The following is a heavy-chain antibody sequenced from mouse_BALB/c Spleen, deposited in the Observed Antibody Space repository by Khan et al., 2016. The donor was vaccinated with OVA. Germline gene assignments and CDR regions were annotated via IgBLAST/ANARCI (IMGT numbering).Heavy chain of an antibody. Sequence: EVQLQESGPSLVKPSQTLSLTCSVTGDSITTGYWNWIRKFPGNKLEYMGYIIYTGYTYYNPSLNSRISITRHHSNNQYYLQFNSVTEEDTATYYCARSTYRYAFVYWGQGTLVTVSA. J-gene: IGHJ3*01. CDR1: GDSITTGY. D-gene: IGHD2-14*01. CDR2: IIYTGYT. V-gene: IGHV3-8*02. CDR3: ARSTYRYAFVY.